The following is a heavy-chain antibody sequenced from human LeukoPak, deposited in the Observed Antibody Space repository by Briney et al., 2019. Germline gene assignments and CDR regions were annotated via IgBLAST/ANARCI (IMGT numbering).Heavy chain of an antibody. CDR3: ARGPGSYLTPGWFDP. J-gene: IGHJ5*02. V-gene: IGHV1-69*05. D-gene: IGHD1-26*01. CDR1: GGTFSSYA. CDR2: IIPIFGTA. Sequence: SVKVSCKASGGTFSSYAISWVRQAPGQGLEWMGGIIPIFGTANYAQKFQGRVTITTDESTSTAYMELSSLRSEDTAVYYCARGPGSYLTPGWFDPWGQGTLVTVSS.